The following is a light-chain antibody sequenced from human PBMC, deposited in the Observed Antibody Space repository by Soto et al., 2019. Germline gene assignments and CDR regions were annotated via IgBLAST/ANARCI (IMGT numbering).Light chain of an antibody. V-gene: IGLV4-69*01. CDR3: QTWGTGIQV. Sequence: QSVLTQSXSASXSLGASVKLXCTLSSGHSSYAIAWHQQQPEKGPRYLMKLNSDGSHSKGDGIPDRFSGSSSGAERYLTISSLQSEDEADYYCQTWGTGIQVFGGGTKLTVL. CDR1: SGHSSYA. J-gene: IGLJ2*01. CDR2: LNSDGSH.